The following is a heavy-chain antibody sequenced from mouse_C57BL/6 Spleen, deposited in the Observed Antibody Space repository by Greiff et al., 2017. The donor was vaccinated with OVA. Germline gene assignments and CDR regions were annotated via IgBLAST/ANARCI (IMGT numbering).Heavy chain of an antibody. CDR1: GYTFTSYW. Sequence: QVQLQQPGAELVMPGASVKLSCKASGYTFTSYWMHWVKQRPGQGLEWIGEIDPSDSYTNYNQKFKGKSTLTVDKSSSTAYMQLSSLTSEDSAVYYCARQGDYDPLYFDVWGTGTTVTVSS. J-gene: IGHJ1*03. CDR3: ARQGDYDPLYFDV. D-gene: IGHD2-4*01. V-gene: IGHV1-69*01. CDR2: IDPSDSYT.